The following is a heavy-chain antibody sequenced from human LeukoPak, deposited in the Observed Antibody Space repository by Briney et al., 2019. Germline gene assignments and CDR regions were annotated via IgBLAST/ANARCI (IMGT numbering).Heavy chain of an antibody. CDR2: VSSSSNPI. D-gene: IGHD3-10*02. CDR1: GFILSTYS. V-gene: IGHV3-48*01. CDR3: AELGITMIGGV. J-gene: IGHJ6*04. Sequence: GGSLRLSCTASGFILSTYSLNWVRQAPGKGLEWVSYVSSSSNPIYYADSVKGRFTISRDTAKNSLYLQMNSLRAEDTAVYYCAELGITMIGGVWGKGTTVTISS.